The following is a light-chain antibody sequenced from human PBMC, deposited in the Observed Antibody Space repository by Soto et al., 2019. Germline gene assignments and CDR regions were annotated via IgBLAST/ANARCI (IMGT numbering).Light chain of an antibody. CDR2: DVS. Sequence: ALTQPRSVSGSPGQSVTISCTGTSSDVGGYNYVSWYQQHPGKAPKLMIYDVSKRPSGVPDRFSGSKSGNTASLTISGLQAEDEADYYCCSYAGSYTYVFGTGTKV. V-gene: IGLV2-11*01. CDR1: SSDVGGYNY. J-gene: IGLJ1*01. CDR3: CSYAGSYTYV.